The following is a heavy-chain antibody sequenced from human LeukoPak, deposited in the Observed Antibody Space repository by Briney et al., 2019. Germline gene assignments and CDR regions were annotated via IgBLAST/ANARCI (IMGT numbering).Heavy chain of an antibody. D-gene: IGHD2-2*01. J-gene: IGHJ4*02. CDR1: GFTFDDYA. V-gene: IGHV3-9*01. CDR3: AKGRGYCSSTSCNSFDY. CDR2: ISWNSGSI. Sequence: PGGSLRLSCAASGFTFDDYAMHWVRQAPGKGLEWVSGISWNSGSIGYADSVKGRFTISRDNAKNSLYLQMNSLRAEDTAVYYCAKGRGYCSSTSCNSFDYWGQGTLVTVSS.